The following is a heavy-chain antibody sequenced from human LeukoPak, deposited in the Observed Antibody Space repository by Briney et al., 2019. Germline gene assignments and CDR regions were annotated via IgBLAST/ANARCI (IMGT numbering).Heavy chain of an antibody. J-gene: IGHJ4*02. CDR3: ARGWIQLWFRSGRNYFDY. V-gene: IGHV3-23*01. Sequence: GGSLRLSCAASGFTFSSYAMSWVRQAPGKGLEWVSAISGSGGSTYYADSVKGRFTISRDNAKNSLYLQMNSLRAEDTAVYYCARGWIQLWFRSGRNYFDYWGQGTLVTVSS. CDR1: GFTFSSYA. D-gene: IGHD5-18*01. CDR2: ISGSGGST.